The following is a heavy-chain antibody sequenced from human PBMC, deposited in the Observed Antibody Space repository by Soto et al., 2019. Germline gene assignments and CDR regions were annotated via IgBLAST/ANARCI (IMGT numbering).Heavy chain of an antibody. D-gene: IGHD2-2*01. CDR1: GFTFSNAW. CDR2: IKSKTDGGTT. CDR3: TTRHCSSTSCHFVPIYYYYGMDV. J-gene: IGHJ6*02. V-gene: IGHV3-15*07. Sequence: PGGSLRLSCAASGFTFSNAWMNWVRQAPGKGLEWVGRIKSKTDGGTTDYAAPVKGRFTISRDDSKNTLYLQMNSLKTEDTAVYYCTTRHCSSTSCHFVPIYYYYGMDVWGQGTTVTVSS.